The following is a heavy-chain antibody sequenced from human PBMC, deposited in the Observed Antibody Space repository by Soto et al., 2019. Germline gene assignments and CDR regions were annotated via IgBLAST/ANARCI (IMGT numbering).Heavy chain of an antibody. CDR2: IRSKANSYAT. Sequence: EVQLVESGGGLVQPGGSLKLSCAASGFTFSGSAMHWVRQASGKGLEWVGRIRSKANSYATACAASVKGRFTISRDDSKNTAYLQMNSLKTEDTAVYYCTRYCSSTSCSYAFDIWGQGTMVTVSS. CDR1: GFTFSGSA. D-gene: IGHD2-2*01. CDR3: TRYCSSTSCSYAFDI. V-gene: IGHV3-73*01. J-gene: IGHJ3*02.